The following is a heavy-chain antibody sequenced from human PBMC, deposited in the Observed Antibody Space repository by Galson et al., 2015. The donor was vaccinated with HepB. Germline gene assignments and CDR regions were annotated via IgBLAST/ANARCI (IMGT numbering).Heavy chain of an antibody. Sequence: PALVKPTQTLTLTCTFSGFSLSTSGVGVGWIRQPPGKALEWLALIYWNDDKRYSPSLKSRLTITKDTSKNQVVLTMTNMDPVDTATYYCAHTAQWLAKPHSGYFDYWGQGTLVTVSS. D-gene: IGHD6-19*01. J-gene: IGHJ4*02. V-gene: IGHV2-5*01. CDR3: AHTAQWLAKPHSGYFDY. CDR1: GFSLSTSGVG. CDR2: IYWNDDK.